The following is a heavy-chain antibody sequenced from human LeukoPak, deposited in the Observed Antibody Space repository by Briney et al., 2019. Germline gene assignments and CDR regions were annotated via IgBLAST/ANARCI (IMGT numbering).Heavy chain of an antibody. Sequence: SETLSLTCAVYGGSFSAYYWSWIRQPPGKGLEWIGEINHSGSTNYNPSLKSRVTISVDTSKNQFSLKLTSVTAADTAVYYCARYSGIYGHDYWGQGTLVSVSS. CDR3: ARYSGIYGHDY. CDR1: GGSFSAYY. D-gene: IGHD3-10*01. V-gene: IGHV4-34*01. J-gene: IGHJ4*02. CDR2: INHSGST.